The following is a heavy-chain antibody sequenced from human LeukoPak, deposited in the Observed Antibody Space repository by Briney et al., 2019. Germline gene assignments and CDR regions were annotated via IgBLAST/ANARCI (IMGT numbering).Heavy chain of an antibody. Sequence: SQTLSLTCTVSGGSISSGSYYWSWIRQPAGKGLEWIGRIYTSGSTNYNPSLKSRVTISVDTSKNQFSLKLSSVTAADTAVYYCARDSSRAVVVPAATEGIYYYGMDVWGQGTTVTVSS. CDR1: GGSISSGSYY. CDR2: IYTSGST. CDR3: ARDSSRAVVVPAATEGIYYYGMDV. J-gene: IGHJ6*02. V-gene: IGHV4-61*02. D-gene: IGHD2-2*01.